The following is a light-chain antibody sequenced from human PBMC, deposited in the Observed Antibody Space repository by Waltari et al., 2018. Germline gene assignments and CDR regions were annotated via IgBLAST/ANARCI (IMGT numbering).Light chain of an antibody. J-gene: IGLJ3*02. CDR1: SSHIGSNT. V-gene: IGLV1-44*01. CDR2: SNN. CDR3: AAWDDSLNGLV. Sequence: QSVLTQPPSASGTPGQRVTISYSGSSSHIGSNTANWYQKPPGTAPKLLIYSNNQRPSAAPDRCSGSKSGTSVSLAISGLQSEDEADYYCAAWDDSLNGLVFGGGTKLTVL.